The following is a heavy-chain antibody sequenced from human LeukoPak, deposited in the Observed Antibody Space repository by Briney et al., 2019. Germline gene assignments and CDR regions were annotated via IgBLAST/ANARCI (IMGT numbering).Heavy chain of an antibody. Sequence: GGSLRLSCAASEFTFSNYAMNWVRQAPGKGLEWVSGISGGGGSTYYADSVKGRFTISRDNSKNTLYLQMDSLRGEDTAVYYCAKDDSMVRGITHFDYWGQGTLVTVSS. CDR1: EFTFSNYA. CDR3: AKDDSMVRGITHFDY. J-gene: IGHJ4*02. D-gene: IGHD3-10*01. CDR2: ISGGGGST. V-gene: IGHV3-23*01.